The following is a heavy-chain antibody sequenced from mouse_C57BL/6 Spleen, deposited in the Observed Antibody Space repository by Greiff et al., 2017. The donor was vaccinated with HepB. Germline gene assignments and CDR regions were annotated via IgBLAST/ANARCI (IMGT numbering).Heavy chain of an antibody. CDR1: GYTFTSYW. V-gene: IGHV1-55*01. CDR3: ASSRYYYGSSPYYFDY. D-gene: IGHD1-1*01. Sequence: QVQLQQSGAELVKPGASVKMSCKASGYTFTSYWITWVKQRPGQGLEWIGDIYPGSGSTNYNEKFKSKATLTVDTSSSTAYMQLSSLTSEDSAVYYCASSRYYYGSSPYYFDYWGQGTTLTVSS. J-gene: IGHJ2*01. CDR2: IYPGSGST.